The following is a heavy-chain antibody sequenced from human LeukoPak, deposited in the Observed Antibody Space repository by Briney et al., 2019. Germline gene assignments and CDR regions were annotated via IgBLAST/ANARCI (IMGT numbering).Heavy chain of an antibody. J-gene: IGHJ4*02. Sequence: PGGSLSLSCAVSGFPFSSYWMSWFHQAPGKGLEWVANINQDGSQKFSLDSVKGRFTISRDNAKNSLSLQMNSLRVEDTAVYYCARDWFDGDYDRFDYWGQGTLVTVSS. V-gene: IGHV3-7*03. D-gene: IGHD4-17*01. CDR1: GFPFSSYW. CDR3: ARDWFDGDYDRFDY. CDR2: INQDGSQK.